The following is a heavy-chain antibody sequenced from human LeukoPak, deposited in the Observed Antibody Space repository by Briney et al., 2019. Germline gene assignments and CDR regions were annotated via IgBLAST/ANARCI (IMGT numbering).Heavy chain of an antibody. D-gene: IGHD5-18*01. Sequence: SETLSLTCTVSGGSISSYYWSWIRRPPGKGLEWIGYIYYSGSTNYNPSLKSRVTISVDTSKNQFSLKLSSVTAADTAVYYCARNPTAMGPDAFDIWGQGTMVTVSS. CDR3: ARNPTAMGPDAFDI. CDR1: GGSISSYY. J-gene: IGHJ3*02. CDR2: IYYSGST. V-gene: IGHV4-59*08.